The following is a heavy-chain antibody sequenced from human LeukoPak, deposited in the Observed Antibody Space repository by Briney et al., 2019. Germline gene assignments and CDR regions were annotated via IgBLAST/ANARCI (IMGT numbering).Heavy chain of an antibody. J-gene: IGHJ4*02. CDR3: ASGPLGYCSSTSCYNVDY. CDR1: GGTLSSYA. CDR2: IIPIFGTA. V-gene: IGHV1-69*13. Sequence: GASVKVSCKASGGTLSSYAISWVRQAPGQGLEWMGGIIPIFGTANYAQKFQGRVTITADESTSTAYMELSSLRSEDTAVYYCASGPLGYCSSTSCYNVDYWGQGTLVTVSS. D-gene: IGHD2-2*01.